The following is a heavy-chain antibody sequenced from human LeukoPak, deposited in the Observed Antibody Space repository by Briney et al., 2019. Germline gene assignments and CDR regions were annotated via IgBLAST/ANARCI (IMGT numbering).Heavy chain of an antibody. CDR1: GFTFSSYG. Sequence: GRSLRLSCAASGFTFSSYGMHWVRQAPGKGLEWVAFIRYDGSNKYYADSVKGRFTISRDNSKNTLYLQMNSLRAEDTAVYYCAKDYARVTMVRGVMDVWGKGTTVTVSS. D-gene: IGHD3-10*01. CDR3: AKDYARVTMVRGVMDV. J-gene: IGHJ6*04. V-gene: IGHV3-30*02. CDR2: IRYDGSNK.